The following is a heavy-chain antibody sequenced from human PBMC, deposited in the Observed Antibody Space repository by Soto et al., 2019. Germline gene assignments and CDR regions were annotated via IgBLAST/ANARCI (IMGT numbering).Heavy chain of an antibody. CDR1: GFTFSSYG. Sequence: QVQLVESGGGVVQPGRSLRLFCAASGFTFSSYGMHWDRQAPAKGLERVAVIWYDGSNKYYADSVKARFTTSRDNSKNSRYLQMNSLRAEDTAVYYCARDLDGDYIYWGQGTLVTVSS. V-gene: IGHV3-33*01. CDR2: IWYDGSNK. CDR3: ARDLDGDYIY. J-gene: IGHJ4*02. D-gene: IGHD4-17*01.